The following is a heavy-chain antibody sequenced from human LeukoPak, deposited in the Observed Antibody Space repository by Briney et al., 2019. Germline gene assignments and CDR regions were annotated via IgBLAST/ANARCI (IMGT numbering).Heavy chain of an antibody. CDR3: ARLNVLPMVRGVINIHRGGYYYMDV. D-gene: IGHD3-10*01. J-gene: IGHJ6*03. V-gene: IGHV4-39*01. Sequence: SETLSLTCTVSGGSISSSSYYWGWIRQPPGKGLEWIGSIYYSGSTYYNPSLKSRVTISVDTSKNQFSLKLSSVTAADTAVYYCARLNVLPMVRGVINIHRGGYYYMDVWGKGTTVTISS. CDR1: GGSISSSSYY. CDR2: IYYSGST.